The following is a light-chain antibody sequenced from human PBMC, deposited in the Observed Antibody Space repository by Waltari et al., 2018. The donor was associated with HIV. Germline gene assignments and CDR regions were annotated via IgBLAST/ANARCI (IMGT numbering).Light chain of an antibody. Sequence: EIVLTQSPGTLSLSPAERATLSCRASQSLSSSYLAWYQQKPGQAPRLLIYGASSRATGIPDRFSGSGSGTDFTLTISRLEPEDFAVYYCQQYGSSPLTFGGGTKVEIK. V-gene: IGKV3-20*01. CDR2: GAS. J-gene: IGKJ4*01. CDR1: QSLSSSY. CDR3: QQYGSSPLT.